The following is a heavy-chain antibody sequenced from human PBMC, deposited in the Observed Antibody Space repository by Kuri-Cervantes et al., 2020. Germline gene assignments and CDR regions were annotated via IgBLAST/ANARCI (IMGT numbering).Heavy chain of an antibody. CDR2: ISSTSTYI. CDR3: ARDRRSSPGGMDV. Sequence: ETLSLTCAASGFAFSSYSLNWVRQAPGKGLEWVSAISSTSTYIFYAESVKGRFTISRDNARNSLYLQMNSLRAGDTAVYYCARDRRSSPGGMDVWGQGTMVTVSS. CDR1: GFAFSSYS. V-gene: IGHV3-21*01. J-gene: IGHJ6*02. D-gene: IGHD2-2*01.